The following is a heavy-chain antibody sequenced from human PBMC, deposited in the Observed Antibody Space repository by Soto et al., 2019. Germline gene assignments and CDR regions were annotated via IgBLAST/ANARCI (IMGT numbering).Heavy chain of an antibody. CDR2: INPNSGGT. Sequence: ASVKVSCKASGYTFTGYYMHWVRQAPGQGLEWMGWINPNSGGTNYAQKFQGWVTMTRDTSISTAYMELSRLRSDDTAVYYCARLSNGSGSSFYFDYWGQGTLVTVS. CDR1: GYTFTGYY. CDR3: ARLSNGSGSSFYFDY. V-gene: IGHV1-2*04. D-gene: IGHD3-10*01. J-gene: IGHJ4*02.